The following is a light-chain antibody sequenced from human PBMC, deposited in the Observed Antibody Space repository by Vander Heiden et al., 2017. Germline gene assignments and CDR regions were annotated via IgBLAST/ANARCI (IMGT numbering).Light chain of an antibody. V-gene: IGKV1-9*01. CDR1: QGISSY. Sequence: DIQLTQSPSFLSAPVGDRVTITCRASQGISSYLAWYQQKPGKAPKLLIYAASTLQSGVPSRFSGSGSGTEFTRTSSSLQPEDFATYYCQQLNSYPRGFTFGPGTKVDIK. J-gene: IGKJ3*01. CDR2: AAS. CDR3: QQLNSYPRGFT.